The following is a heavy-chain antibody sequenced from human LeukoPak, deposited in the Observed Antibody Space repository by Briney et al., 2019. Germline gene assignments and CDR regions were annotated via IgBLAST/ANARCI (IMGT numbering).Heavy chain of an antibody. CDR2: ISWNSGSI. Sequence: GGSLRLSCAASGFMFNNYAMTWVRQAPGKGLEWVSGISWNSGSIGYADSVKGRFTISRDNAKNSLYLQMNSLRAEDMALYYCAKDMGLYYDSSGAFDYWGQGTLVTVSS. J-gene: IGHJ4*02. D-gene: IGHD3-22*01. CDR3: AKDMGLYYDSSGAFDY. V-gene: IGHV3-9*03. CDR1: GFMFNNYA.